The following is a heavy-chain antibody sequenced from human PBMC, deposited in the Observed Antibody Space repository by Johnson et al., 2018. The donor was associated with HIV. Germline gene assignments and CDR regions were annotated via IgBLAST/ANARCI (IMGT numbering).Heavy chain of an antibody. D-gene: IGHD3-22*01. J-gene: IGHJ3*02. CDR2: IKSKVDGGTT. Sequence: VQLVESGGGFVKPGGSLRLSCAASGFTFSDAWMNWVRQSPGKGLEWVGRIKSKVDGGTTDFPAPVKGRFSISRDDSKNTLYLQMNSLKTEDTALYYCTTAIYSYDTRDTRAFDIWGQGTMVTVSS. CDR1: GFTFSDAW. CDR3: TTAIYSYDTRDTRAFDI. V-gene: IGHV3-15*01.